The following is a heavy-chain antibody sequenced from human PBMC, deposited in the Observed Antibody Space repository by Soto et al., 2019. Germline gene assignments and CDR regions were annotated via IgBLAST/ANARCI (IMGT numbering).Heavy chain of an antibody. J-gene: IGHJ4*02. Sequence: HPGVSLRLSCVSSGFHFKTYSMNWFRQSPGKGLEWVSYISETSIAIYYRDSVKGRFTISRDNAKNTLYLQMNSLRDEDTAVYYCATLQLGREEVFDSWGQGTLVTVSS. CDR1: GFHFKTYS. CDR3: ATLQLGREEVFDS. V-gene: IGHV3-48*02. CDR2: ISETSIAI. D-gene: IGHD1-1*01.